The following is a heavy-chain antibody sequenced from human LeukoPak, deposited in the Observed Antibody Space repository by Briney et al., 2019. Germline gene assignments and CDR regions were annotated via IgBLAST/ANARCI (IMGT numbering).Heavy chain of an antibody. CDR2: VKHDGDT. J-gene: IGHJ5*01. V-gene: IGHV4-34*01. Sequence: SETLSLTCAVYGASFNTYYWTWIRQSPDKGLEWIGEVKHDGDTNVNPSLRSRVVMSVDASKNQLSLKMTSVTAADTAIYFCARGPVALPNDRLSLFFDFWGQGTLVIVSS. D-gene: IGHD2-8*01. CDR1: GASFNTYY. CDR3: ARGPVALPNDRLSLFFDF.